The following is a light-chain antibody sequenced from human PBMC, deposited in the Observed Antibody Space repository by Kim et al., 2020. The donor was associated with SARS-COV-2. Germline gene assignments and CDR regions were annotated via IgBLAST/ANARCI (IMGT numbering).Light chain of an antibody. CDR3: QQYGSSPYT. J-gene: IGKJ2*01. CDR1: QSITSSY. CDR2: GAS. Sequence: LSPGERATLSCRASQSITSSYLAWYQKKPGQAPRLLIYGASSRATGIPDRFSGSGSGTDFTLTISRLEPEDFAVYYCQQYGSSPYTFGQGTKLEIK. V-gene: IGKV3-20*01.